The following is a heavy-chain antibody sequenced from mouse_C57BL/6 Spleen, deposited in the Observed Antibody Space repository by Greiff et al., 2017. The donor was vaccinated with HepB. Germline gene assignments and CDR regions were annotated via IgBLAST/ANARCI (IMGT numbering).Heavy chain of an antibody. J-gene: IGHJ1*03. Sequence: EVQLQQSGAELVKPGASVKLSCTASGFNIKDYYMHWVKQRTEQGLEWIGRIDPEDGETKYAPTFQGKATITADTSSNTAYLQLSSLTSEDTAVYYCAREGITTVVAWYFDVWGTGTTVTVSS. D-gene: IGHD1-1*01. V-gene: IGHV14-2*01. CDR3: AREGITTVVAWYFDV. CDR2: IDPEDGET. CDR1: GFNIKDYY.